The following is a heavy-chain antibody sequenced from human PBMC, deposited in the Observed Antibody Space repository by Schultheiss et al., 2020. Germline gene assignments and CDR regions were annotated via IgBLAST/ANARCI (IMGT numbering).Heavy chain of an antibody. D-gene: IGHD1-7*01. CDR2: MNPNSGNT. V-gene: IGHV1-8*02. CDR1: GYTFTSYY. Sequence: ASVKVSCKASGYTFTSYYMHWVRQAPGQGLEWMGWMNPNSGNTGYAQKFQGRVTMTRNTSISTAYMELSSLRSEDTAVYYCARFPAKYNWNYFYYYYYGMDVWGQGTTVTVSS. J-gene: IGHJ6*02. CDR3: ARFPAKYNWNYFYYYYYGMDV.